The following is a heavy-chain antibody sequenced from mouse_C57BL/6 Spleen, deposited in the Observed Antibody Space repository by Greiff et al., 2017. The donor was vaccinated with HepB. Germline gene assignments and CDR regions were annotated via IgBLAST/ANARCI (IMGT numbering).Heavy chain of an antibody. CDR3: ARHPNFDV. CDR2: ISNGGGST. Sequence: EVQGVESGGGLVQPGGSLKLSCAASGFTFSDYYMYWVRQTPEKRLEWVAYISNGGGSTYYPDTVKGRFTISRDNAKNNLYLQMSRLKSEDTAMYYCARHPNFDVWGTGTTVTVSS. V-gene: IGHV5-12*01. CDR1: GFTFSDYY. J-gene: IGHJ1*03.